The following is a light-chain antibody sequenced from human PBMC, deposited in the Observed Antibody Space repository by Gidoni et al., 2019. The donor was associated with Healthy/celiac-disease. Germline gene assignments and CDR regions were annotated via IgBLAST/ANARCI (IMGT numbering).Light chain of an antibody. CDR2: WAS. Sequence: DIVMTHSPDSLAVSLGERATINCKSSQSVLYSSNNKNYLAWYQQKPGQPPKLLIYWASTRESGVPDRFSGSGPGTDFTLTISSLQAEDVAVYYCQQYYSTPRTFGQGTKVEIK. V-gene: IGKV4-1*01. CDR3: QQYYSTPRT. J-gene: IGKJ1*01. CDR1: QSVLYSSNNKNY.